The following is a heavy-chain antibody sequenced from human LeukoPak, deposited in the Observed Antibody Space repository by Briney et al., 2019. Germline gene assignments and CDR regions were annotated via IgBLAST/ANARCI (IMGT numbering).Heavy chain of an antibody. V-gene: IGHV4-34*01. CDR2: INHSGST. D-gene: IGHD3-22*01. CDR3: ARGLGFQISSARSGLFY. CDR1: GGSFSGYY. J-gene: IGHJ4*02. Sequence: PSETLSLTCAVYGGSFSGYYWSWIRQPPGKGLEWIGEINHSGSTNYNPSLKSRVTISVDTSKNQFSLKLSSVTAADTAVYYCARGLGFQISSARSGLFYWGQGTLVTVSS.